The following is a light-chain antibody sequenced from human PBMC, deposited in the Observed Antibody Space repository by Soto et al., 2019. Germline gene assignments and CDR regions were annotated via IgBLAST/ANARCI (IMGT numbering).Light chain of an antibody. CDR3: SSYAGSNNVV. Sequence: QSALTQPPSAPGSPGQSVTISCTGTSSDVGGYNYVSWYQQHPGKAPKLMIYEVSKRPSGVPDRFSGSKSGNTASLTVSGLQAEDEADYYCSSYAGSNNVVFGGGIKLTV. CDR1: SSDVGGYNY. J-gene: IGLJ2*01. V-gene: IGLV2-8*01. CDR2: EVS.